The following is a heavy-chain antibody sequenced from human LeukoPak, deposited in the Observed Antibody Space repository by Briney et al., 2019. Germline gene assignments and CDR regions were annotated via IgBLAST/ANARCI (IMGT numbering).Heavy chain of an antibody. J-gene: IGHJ5*02. Sequence: SETLSLTCAVYGGSFSGYYWGWIRQPPGKGLEWIGEINHSGSTNYNPSLKSRVTISVDTSKNQFSLKLSSVTAADTAVYYCARRIVVVPAARSCWFDPWGQGTLVTVSS. CDR1: GGSFSGYY. CDR2: INHSGST. CDR3: ARRIVVVPAARSCWFDP. D-gene: IGHD2-2*01. V-gene: IGHV4-34*01.